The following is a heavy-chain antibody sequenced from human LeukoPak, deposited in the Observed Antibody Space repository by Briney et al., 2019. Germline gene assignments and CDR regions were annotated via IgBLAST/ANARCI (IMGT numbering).Heavy chain of an antibody. D-gene: IGHD3-3*01. J-gene: IGHJ4*02. V-gene: IGHV3-66*01. CDR1: GFTVSSNY. Sequence: GGSLRLSCAASGFTVSSNYMSWVRQAPGKGLEWVSVIYSGGSTYYADSVKGRFTISRDNSKNTLYLQMNSLRAEDTAVYYCARESHYDFWSGYYEGCYFDYWGQGTLVTVSS. CDR3: ARESHYDFWSGYYEGCYFDY. CDR2: IYSGGST.